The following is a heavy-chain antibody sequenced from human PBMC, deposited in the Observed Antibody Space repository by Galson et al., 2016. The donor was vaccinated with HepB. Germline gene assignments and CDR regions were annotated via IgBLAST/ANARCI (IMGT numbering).Heavy chain of an antibody. V-gene: IGHV4-34*01. Sequence: ETLSLTCAVYGGSWRGHFWTWIRQSPGMGLEWIGEINQSGRTNYNPSLESRVSMSVDPSKNQFSLELNSMTAADTAVYYCARRPNKGQGAFDFWGQGTTVA. CDR2: INQSGRT. CDR1: GGSWRGHF. J-gene: IGHJ3*01. CDR3: ARRPNKGQGAFDF. D-gene: IGHD2-8*01.